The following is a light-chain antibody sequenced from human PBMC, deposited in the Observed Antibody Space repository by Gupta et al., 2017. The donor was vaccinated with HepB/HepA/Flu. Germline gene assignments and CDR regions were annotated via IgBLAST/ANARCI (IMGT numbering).Light chain of an antibody. Sequence: DIQMPQSQSSVSASVGDRVTITCRASQDISNWLAWYQQEPGKAPKLLIYASSSLESGVPSRFSGSGSGTDFTLTISSLQPEDFVSYYCQQVHSFPVTFGGGTKVEIK. J-gene: IGKJ4*01. CDR2: ASS. V-gene: IGKV1-12*01. CDR1: QDISNW. CDR3: QQVHSFPVT.